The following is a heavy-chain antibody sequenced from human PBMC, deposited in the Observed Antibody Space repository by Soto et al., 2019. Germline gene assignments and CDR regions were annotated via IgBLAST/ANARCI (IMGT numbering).Heavy chain of an antibody. CDR2: MNPNSGNT. V-gene: IGHV1-8*01. Sequence: VASVKVSCKASGYTFTSYDINWVRQATGQGLEWMGWMNPNSGNTGYAQKFQGRVTMTRNTSISTAYMELSSLRAEDTAVYYCAKFPGIAAAGTDRVSWYYCYGMDVWGQGTTVTVSS. CDR3: AKFPGIAAAGTDRVSWYYCYGMDV. D-gene: IGHD6-13*01. J-gene: IGHJ6*02. CDR1: GYTFTSYD.